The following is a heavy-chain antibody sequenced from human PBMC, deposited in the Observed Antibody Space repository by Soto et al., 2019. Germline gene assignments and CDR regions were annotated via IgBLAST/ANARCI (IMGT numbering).Heavy chain of an antibody. V-gene: IGHV4-31*02. CDR2: IFNSGTT. Sequence: SETLSLTCSVSGASTVSHYHWTWIRQPPGKGLEWMGCIFNSGTTFYNPSLTSRLSISMDTSGNHFSLELRSVTAADTAVYYCALALGPATGLDYWGQGTLVTVSS. CDR1: GASTVSHYH. D-gene: IGHD6-19*01. J-gene: IGHJ4*02. CDR3: ALALGPATGLDY.